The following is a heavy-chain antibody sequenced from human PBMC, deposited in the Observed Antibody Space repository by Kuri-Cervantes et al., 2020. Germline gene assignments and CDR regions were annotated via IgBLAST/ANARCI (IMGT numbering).Heavy chain of an antibody. D-gene: IGHD3-10*01. V-gene: IGHV2-5*08. CDR3: AHRGSYYGSGSYYRD. Sequence: LRLSCAASGFTFSSYEMNWVRQAPGKGLEWLALIYWDDDKRYSPSLKSRLTITKDTSKNQVVLTMTNMDPVDTATYYCAHRGSYYGSGSYYRDWGQGTLVTVSS. J-gene: IGHJ1*01. CDR1: GFTFSSYEMN. CDR2: IYWDDDK.